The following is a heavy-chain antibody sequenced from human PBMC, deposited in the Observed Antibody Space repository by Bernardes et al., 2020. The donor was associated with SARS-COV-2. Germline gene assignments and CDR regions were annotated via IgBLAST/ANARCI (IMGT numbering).Heavy chain of an antibody. Sequence: SGPTLVKLTQTLTLTCTFSGFSLSTSAMCVSWIRQPPGKALEWLAHIDWDDDEFYITSLKTRLTISKDTSKNQVVLTMTNMDPVDTATYYCARSSAVTTSYYFDYWGQGTLVTVSS. CDR2: IDWDDDE. D-gene: IGHD4-17*01. CDR3: ARSSAVTTSYYFDY. J-gene: IGHJ4*02. V-gene: IGHV2-70*17. CDR1: GFSLSTSAMC.